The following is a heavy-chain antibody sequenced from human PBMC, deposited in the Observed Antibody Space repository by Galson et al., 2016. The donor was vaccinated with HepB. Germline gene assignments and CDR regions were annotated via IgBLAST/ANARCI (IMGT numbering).Heavy chain of an antibody. J-gene: IGHJ4*02. V-gene: IGHV7-4-1*02. CDR2: INTNTGNP. D-gene: IGHD2-8*01. Sequence: QSGAEVKKPGESLRISCKASGYTFTTYAMNWVRQAPGQGLECMGWINTNTGNPTYAQGFTGRFVFSLDTSVSTAYLQISGLKAEDTAVYYCATSAGRGVYDYWGQGTLVTVSS. CDR1: GYTFTTYA. CDR3: ATSAGRGVYDY.